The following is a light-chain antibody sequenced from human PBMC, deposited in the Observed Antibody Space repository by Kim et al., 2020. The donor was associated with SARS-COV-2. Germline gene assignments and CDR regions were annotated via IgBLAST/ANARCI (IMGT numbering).Light chain of an antibody. V-gene: IGLV3-1*01. CDR3: QAWDSSTGI. CDR2: QDS. Sequence: SVSPGQTASITCSGDKLGDKYACWYQQKPGQSPVLVIYQDSKRPSGIPERFSGSNSGNTATLTISGTQAMDEADYYCQAWDSSTGIFGTGTKVTVL. J-gene: IGLJ1*01. CDR1: KLGDKY.